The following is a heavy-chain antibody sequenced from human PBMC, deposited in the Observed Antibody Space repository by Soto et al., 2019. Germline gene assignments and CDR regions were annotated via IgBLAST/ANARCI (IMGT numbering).Heavy chain of an antibody. V-gene: IGHV1-46*01. CDR1: GYVFSSSF. Sequence: ASVKVSCKASGYVFSSSFVHWVRQAPGQGLEWMAMINPTVGSTSYAHNFQGRIAVTRDTSTATVYLDLSSLRSADTAIYYCAREVNTVIMPGDTEDYSGLDVWGQGTTVTVSS. CDR3: AREVNTVIMPGDTEDYSGLDV. CDR2: INPTVGST. J-gene: IGHJ6*02. D-gene: IGHD2-21*02.